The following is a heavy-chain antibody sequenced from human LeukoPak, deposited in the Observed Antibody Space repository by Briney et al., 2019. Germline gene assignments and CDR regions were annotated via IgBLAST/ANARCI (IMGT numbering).Heavy chain of an antibody. CDR2: ISGSGGST. V-gene: IGHV3-23*01. CDR1: GFTFSSYA. D-gene: IGHD4-17*01. Sequence: GGSLRLSCAASGFTFSSYAMSWVRQAPGKGLEWVSAISGSGGSTYYADSVKGRFTISRDNSKNTLYLQMNSLGAEDTAVYYCAKGTLSSDYGDYRSPCDYWGQGTLVTVSS. CDR3: AKGTLSSDYGDYRSPCDY. J-gene: IGHJ4*02.